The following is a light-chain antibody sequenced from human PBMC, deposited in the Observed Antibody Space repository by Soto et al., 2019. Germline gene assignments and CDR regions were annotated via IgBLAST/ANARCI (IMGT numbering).Light chain of an antibody. V-gene: IGKV3-20*01. CDR1: QSVASTY. J-gene: IGKJ3*01. CDR3: QQYGNSPPFT. Sequence: VLTQSPGTLSLSPGERATLSCRASQSVASTYLAWYQQKPGQAPRLLIYGASSMATGIPDRFSGSGSGTDFTLTISRLEPEDLAVYYCQQYGNSPPFTFGPGTKVDIK. CDR2: GAS.